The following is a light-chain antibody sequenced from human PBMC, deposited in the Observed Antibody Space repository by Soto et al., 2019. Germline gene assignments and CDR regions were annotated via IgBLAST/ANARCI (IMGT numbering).Light chain of an antibody. J-gene: IGLJ1*01. Sequence: QSVLTQPPSVSGSPGQSITISCTGSSSDIGAYNYVSWFQQYPGKAPQLIISEVSNRPSGASNRFSGSKSGTAASLTISRLQTEAEADYFCFSFTHDWTYVFGTGTKVTVL. V-gene: IGLV2-14*01. CDR1: SSDIGAYNY. CDR2: EVS. CDR3: FSFTHDWTYV.